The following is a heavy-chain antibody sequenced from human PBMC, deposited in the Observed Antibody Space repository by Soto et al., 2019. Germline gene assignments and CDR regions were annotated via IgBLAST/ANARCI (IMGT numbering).Heavy chain of an antibody. D-gene: IGHD3-9*01. CDR1: GYTFTSYY. J-gene: IGHJ4*02. CDR2: INPSGGST. V-gene: IGHV1-46*01. Sequence: ASVKVSCKASGYTFTSYYMHWVRRAPGQGLEWMGIINPSGGSTSYAQKFQGRVTMTRDTSTSTVYMELSSLRSEDTAVYYCASDSLRHSFLDYWGQGTLVTVSS. CDR3: ASDSLRHSFLDY.